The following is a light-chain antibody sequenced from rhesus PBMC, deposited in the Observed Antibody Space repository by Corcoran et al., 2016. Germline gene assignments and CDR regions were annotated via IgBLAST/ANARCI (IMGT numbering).Light chain of an antibody. CDR2: AAS. CDR1: QTISSY. CDR3: QQHNSHPFT. V-gene: IGKV1-44*01. Sequence: DIQMTQSPSSLSASVGARVTITCRASQTISSYLAWYPQKLGKVPKLLVYAASSLESGVPSRVRGSGSGTEFTLTTSILQPEEFATYYCQQHNSHPFTFGPGTKLDIK. J-gene: IGKJ3*01.